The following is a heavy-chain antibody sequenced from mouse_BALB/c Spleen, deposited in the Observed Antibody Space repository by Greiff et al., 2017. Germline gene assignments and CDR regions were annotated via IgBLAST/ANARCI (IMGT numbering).Heavy chain of an antibody. CDR2: IDPENGDT. V-gene: IGHV14-4*02. CDR1: GFNIKDYY. D-gene: IGHD2-3*01. CDR3: NARMEGD. J-gene: IGHJ4*01. Sequence: EVQLQQSGAELVRSGASVKLSCTASGFNIKDYYMHWVKQRPEQGLEWIGWIDPENGDTEYAPKFQGKATMTADTSSNTAYLQLSSLTSEDTAVYYCNARMEGDWGQGTSVTVSS.